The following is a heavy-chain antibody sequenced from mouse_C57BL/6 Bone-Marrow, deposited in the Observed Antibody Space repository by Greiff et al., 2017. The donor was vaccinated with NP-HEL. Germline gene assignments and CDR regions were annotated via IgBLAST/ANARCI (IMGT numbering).Heavy chain of an antibody. V-gene: IGHV5-15*01. CDR3: AIYYYGSTFAY. Sequence: EVMLVESGGGLVQPGGSLKLSCAASGFTFSDYGMAWVRQAPRKGPEWVAFISNLAYSIYYADTVTGRFTISRENAKNTLYLEMSSLRSEDTAMYYCAIYYYGSTFAYWGQGTLVTVSA. CDR2: ISNLAYSI. J-gene: IGHJ3*01. CDR1: GFTFSDYG. D-gene: IGHD1-1*01.